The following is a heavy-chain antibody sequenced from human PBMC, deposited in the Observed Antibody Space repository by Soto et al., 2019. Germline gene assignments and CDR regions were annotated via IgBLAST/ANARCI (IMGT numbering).Heavy chain of an antibody. CDR1: GGTFSSYA. D-gene: IGHD3-22*01. CDR2: IIPIFGTA. Sequence: SVKVSCKASGGTFSSYAISWVRQARGQGLEWMGGIIPIFGTANYAQKFQGRVTITADESTSTAYMELSSLRSEDTAVYYCAGSPRDMIVVARMDVWGQGTTVTVSS. J-gene: IGHJ6*02. V-gene: IGHV1-69*13. CDR3: AGSPRDMIVVARMDV.